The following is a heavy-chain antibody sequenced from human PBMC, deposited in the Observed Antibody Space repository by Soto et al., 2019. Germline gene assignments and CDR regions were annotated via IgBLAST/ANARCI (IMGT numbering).Heavy chain of an antibody. Sequence: SETLSLTCTVSGGSISSYYWSWIRQPPGKGLEWIGYIYYSGSTDYNPSLKSRVTISVDTSKNQFSLKLSPVTAADTAVYYCARASITMVRGVIITGYGMDVWGQGTTVTVSS. D-gene: IGHD3-10*01. J-gene: IGHJ6*02. V-gene: IGHV4-59*01. CDR2: IYYSGST. CDR3: ARASITMVRGVIITGYGMDV. CDR1: GGSISSYY.